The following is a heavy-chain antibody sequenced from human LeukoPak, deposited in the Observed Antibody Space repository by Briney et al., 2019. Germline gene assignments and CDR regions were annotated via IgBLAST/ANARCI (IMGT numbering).Heavy chain of an antibody. J-gene: IGHJ3*02. Sequence: ASVKVSCKASGYTFTGYYMHWVRQAPGQGLEWMGRINPNSGGTNYAQKFQGRVTMTRYTSISTAYMELSRLRSEDTAVYYCAKSRLDHDAFDIWGQGTMVTVSS. V-gene: IGHV1-2*06. CDR3: AKSRLDHDAFDI. CDR1: GYTFTGYY. D-gene: IGHD1-1*01. CDR2: INPNSGGT.